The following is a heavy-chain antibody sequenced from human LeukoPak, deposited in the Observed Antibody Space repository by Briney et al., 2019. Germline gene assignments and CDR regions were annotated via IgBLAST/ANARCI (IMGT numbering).Heavy chain of an antibody. CDR3: ARELWFVNAPGSWFDP. J-gene: IGHJ5*02. D-gene: IGHD3-10*01. Sequence: SETLSLTCAVSGGSISNGDYSWSWIRQPPGKGLEWIGYIFHSGSTYYNPSLKSRVTISVDRSKNQFSLKLSSVTAADTAVYYCARELWFVNAPGSWFDPWGQGTLVTVSS. CDR1: GGSISNGDYS. CDR2: IFHSGST. V-gene: IGHV4-30-2*01.